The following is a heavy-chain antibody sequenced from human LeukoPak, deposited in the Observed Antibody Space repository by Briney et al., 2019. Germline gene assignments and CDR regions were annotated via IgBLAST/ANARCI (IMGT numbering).Heavy chain of an antibody. V-gene: IGHV4-59*01. CDR3: TSWGALNGFDI. CDR2: MSYSGTK. CDR1: GVSMSGYY. D-gene: IGHD3-16*01. J-gene: IGHJ3*02. Sequence: SETLSLTCNVSGVSMSGYYWSWIRQSPGKGLEWIAYMSYSGTKNSNPSLKSRVTMSVDTSKSQFSLRLTSVTAADTAIYYCTSWGALNGFDIWGQGTVVTVSS.